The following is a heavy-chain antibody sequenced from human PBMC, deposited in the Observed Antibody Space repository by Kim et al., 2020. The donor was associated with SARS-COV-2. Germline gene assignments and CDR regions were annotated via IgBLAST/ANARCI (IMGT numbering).Heavy chain of an antibody. Sequence: GGSLRLSCAASGFTFSTYGMHWVRQAPGKGLEWVAVISYDGSSKYYGEPVKGRFTISRDNPENTLYLQMNSLRPEDTAVYYCAKAVVRGVNYYYYGMDV. D-gene: IGHD3-10*01. CDR3: AKAVVRGVNYYYYGMDV. CDR2: ISYDGSSK. J-gene: IGHJ6*01. V-gene: IGHV3-30*18. CDR1: GFTFSTYG.